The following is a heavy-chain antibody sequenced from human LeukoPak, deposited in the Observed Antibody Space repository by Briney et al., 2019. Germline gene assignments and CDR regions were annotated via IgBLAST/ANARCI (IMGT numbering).Heavy chain of an antibody. J-gene: IGHJ4*02. D-gene: IGHD2-2*01. CDR2: IIDTGRGT. Sequence: GGSLRLSCAASGFTFSSYGMSWVRQAPGKGLEWVSGIIDTGRGTFYIDSVKGRFTISRDNSQNTLYLQMNSLRAEDTAIYYCAKDHCTSTNCFAGFDSWGQGTLVTVSS. CDR3: AKDHCTSTNCFAGFDS. CDR1: GFTFSSYG. V-gene: IGHV3-23*01.